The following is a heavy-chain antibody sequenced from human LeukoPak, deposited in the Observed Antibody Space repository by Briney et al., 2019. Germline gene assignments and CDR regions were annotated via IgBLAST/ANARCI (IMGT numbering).Heavy chain of an antibody. Sequence: GGSLRLSCAASGFTFSSYAMSWVRQAPGKGLEWVSSISSSSSYIYYADSVKGRFTISRDNAKNSLYLQMNSLRAEDTAVYYCARERVYYYDSSGPAFDYWGQGTLVTVSS. D-gene: IGHD3-22*01. V-gene: IGHV3-21*01. CDR3: ARERVYYYDSSGPAFDY. J-gene: IGHJ4*02. CDR2: ISSSSSYI. CDR1: GFTFSSYA.